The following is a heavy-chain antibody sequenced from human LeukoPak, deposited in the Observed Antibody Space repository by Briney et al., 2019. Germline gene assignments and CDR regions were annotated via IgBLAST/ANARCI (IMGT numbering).Heavy chain of an antibody. D-gene: IGHD3-3*01. CDR1: GFTFSSYS. CDR3: ARGEITIFGVVITVFDY. Sequence: GGSLRLSCAASGFTFSSYSMNWVRQAPGKGLEWVSSISSSSSYIYYAESVTGRFTIPRDNAKNSLYLQMNSLRAEDTAVYYCARGEITIFGVVITVFDYWGQGTLVTVSS. J-gene: IGHJ4*02. V-gene: IGHV3-21*01. CDR2: ISSSSSYI.